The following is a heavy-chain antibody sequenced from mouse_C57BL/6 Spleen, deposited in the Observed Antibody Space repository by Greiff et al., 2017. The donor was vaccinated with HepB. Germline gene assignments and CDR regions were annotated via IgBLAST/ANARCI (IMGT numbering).Heavy chain of an antibody. D-gene: IGHD1-1*01. CDR2: IDPETGGT. CDR3: TRDYGISYKYFDV. J-gene: IGHJ1*03. V-gene: IGHV1-15*01. CDR1: GYTFTDYE. Sequence: VQLQESGAELVRPGASVTLSCKASGYTFTDYEMHWVKLTPVHGLEWIGAIDPETGGTAYNQKFKGKAILTADKSSSTAYMEFRSLTSEDSAVYYCTRDYGISYKYFDVWGTGTTVTVSS.